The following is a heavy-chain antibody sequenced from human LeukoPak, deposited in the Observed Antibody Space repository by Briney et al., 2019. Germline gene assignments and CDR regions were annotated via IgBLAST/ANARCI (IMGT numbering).Heavy chain of an antibody. J-gene: IGHJ5*02. Sequence: ASVTVSCKTSGYTFSVYDINWVQQATGQGLEWMGWVSPNSGNAGYAQKFQGRVTMTTDSSITTAYMELSSLTSEDTAIYYCARLLHDSRAYYQGFDPWGQGSLVTVSS. V-gene: IGHV1-8*01. CDR2: VSPNSGNA. CDR3: ARLLHDSRAYYQGFDP. D-gene: IGHD3-22*01. CDR1: GYTFSVYD.